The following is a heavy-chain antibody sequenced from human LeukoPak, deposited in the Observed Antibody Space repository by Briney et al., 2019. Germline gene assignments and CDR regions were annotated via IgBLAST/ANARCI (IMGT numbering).Heavy chain of an antibody. CDR1: GFTFSSYG. V-gene: IGHV3-30*03. CDR2: ISSDGKTE. D-gene: IGHD3-9*01. CDR3: ATERREDPSNFDRNRFAY. J-gene: IGHJ4*02. Sequence: GGSLRLSCVASGFTFSSYGMHWARQAPGKGLEWVAVISSDGKTEIYADSVRGRFTISRDNSKGTHYLQMNSLRSEDTAVYYCATERREDPSNFDRNRFAYWGQGTLVTVSS.